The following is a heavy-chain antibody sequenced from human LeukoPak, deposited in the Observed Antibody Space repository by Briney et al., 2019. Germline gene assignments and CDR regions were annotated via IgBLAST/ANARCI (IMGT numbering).Heavy chain of an antibody. CDR1: GGSISSYY. CDR3: ARDRLGYYDSSGYYYYFDY. CDR2: IYTCGST. J-gene: IGHJ4*02. D-gene: IGHD3-22*01. V-gene: IGHV4-4*07. Sequence: SETLSLTCTVSGGSISSYYWSWIRQPAGKGLEWIGRIYTCGSTNYNPSLKSRVTMSVDTSKNQFSLKLSSVTAADTAVYYCARDRLGYYDSSGYYYYFDYWGQGTLVTVSS.